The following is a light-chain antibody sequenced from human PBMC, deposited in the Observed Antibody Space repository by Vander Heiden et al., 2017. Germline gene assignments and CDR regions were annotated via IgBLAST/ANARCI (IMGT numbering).Light chain of an antibody. CDR1: NSNVGNNG. J-gene: IGLJ2*01. CDR3: ASWDDSLNAVV. CDR2: NDD. Sequence: SVLTQPPSVSEAPTQRVTISCSGSNSNVGNNGVNWYQHLPGKAPKLLIYNDDLLTSGVSDRFSGSRSGASASLAISGLQAEDEGDYYCASWDDSLNAVVFGGGTKLAVL. V-gene: IGLV1-36*01.